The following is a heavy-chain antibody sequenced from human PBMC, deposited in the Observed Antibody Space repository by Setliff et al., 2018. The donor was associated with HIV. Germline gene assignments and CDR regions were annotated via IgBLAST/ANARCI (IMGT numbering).Heavy chain of an antibody. CDR3: AFDSRGYYSDPFDS. V-gene: IGHV3-23*03. Sequence: PGGSLRLSCAASGFTFSSFALNWVRLAPGKGLEWVSVIGNGDNTTYYADSVKGRFSVSRDNSNNTLYLQMHSLRAEDTAVYYCAFDSRGYYSDPFDSWGQGTLVTVSS. CDR2: IGNGDNTT. D-gene: IGHD3-22*01. CDR1: GFTFSSFA. J-gene: IGHJ4*02.